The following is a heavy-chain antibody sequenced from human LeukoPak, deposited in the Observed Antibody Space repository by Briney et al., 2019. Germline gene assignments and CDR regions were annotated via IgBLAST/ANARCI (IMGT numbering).Heavy chain of an antibody. CDR2: ISYDGSNK. Sequence: GGSLRLSCAASGFTFSSYGMHWVRQAPGKGLEWVAVISYDGSNKYYADSVKGRFTISRDNSKNTLYLQMNSLRAEDTAVYYCAKDVSPTYSSSWWNYYYYGMDVWDQGTTVTVSS. D-gene: IGHD6-13*01. J-gene: IGHJ6*02. CDR3: AKDVSPTYSSSWWNYYYYGMDV. V-gene: IGHV3-30*18. CDR1: GFTFSSYG.